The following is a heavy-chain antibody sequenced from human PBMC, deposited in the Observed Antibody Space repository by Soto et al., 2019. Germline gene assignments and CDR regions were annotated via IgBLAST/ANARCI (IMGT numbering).Heavy chain of an antibody. Sequence: QVQLVQSGAEVKKPGSSVKVSCRASGGTFSTYAITWVRQAPGQGLEWMGGIIPMFGTANYAQKFRGRVTVTADESTSTAHLARSSLRSEDTAVYYCARGVETVGTTTPFAYWGQGNLFTVSA. CDR2: IIPMFGTA. J-gene: IGHJ4*02. D-gene: IGHD1-26*01. CDR3: ARGVETVGTTTPFAY. CDR1: GGTFSTYA. V-gene: IGHV1-69*01.